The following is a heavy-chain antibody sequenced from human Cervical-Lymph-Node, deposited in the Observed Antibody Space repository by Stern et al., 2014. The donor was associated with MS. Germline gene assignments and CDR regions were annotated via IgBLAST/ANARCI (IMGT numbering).Heavy chain of an antibody. CDR1: GFTFADHA. CDR2: INWSGSST. D-gene: IGHD3-3*01. J-gene: IGHJ4*02. CDR3: AKDINDYWSGPADY. V-gene: IGHV3-9*01. Sequence: VQLVESGGGLVQPGRSLRLSCAASGFTFADHAMHWVRQAPGKGLEWVSGINWSGSSTGYADVVEGRFTISRDNVKNSLYLQINSLRVEDTAFYYCAKDINDYWSGPADYWGQGTLVTVSS.